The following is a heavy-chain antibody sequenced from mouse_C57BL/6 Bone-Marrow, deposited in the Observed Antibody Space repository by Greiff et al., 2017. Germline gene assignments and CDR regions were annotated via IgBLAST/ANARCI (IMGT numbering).Heavy chain of an antibody. CDR1: GYTFTGYW. V-gene: IGHV1-9*01. CDR2: LIPGSGST. CDR3: ANYYGSSNCAV. D-gene: IGHD1-1*01. Sequence: VQLQESGAELMKPGASVKLSCKASGYTFTGYWIEWVKQRHGNGLEWIGGLIPGSGSTYYNEKFKGKDTFTADTFSNTAYMQLSSLTTEDSDLYNCANYYGSSNCAVWGTGTTVTVSA. J-gene: IGHJ1*03.